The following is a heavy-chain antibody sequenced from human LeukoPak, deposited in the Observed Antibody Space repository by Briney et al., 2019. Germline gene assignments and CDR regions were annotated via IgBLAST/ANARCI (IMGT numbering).Heavy chain of an antibody. Sequence: GGTLRLSCAASGFTFRSYDMSWVRQPPGKGLEWVSSTFQGGGEIHYADSVRGRFTISRDNSRSTLFLQMNSLRGEDTAIYYCATYRQVMLPFESWGQGTLVTVSS. CDR2: TFQGGGEI. J-gene: IGHJ4*02. CDR1: GFTFRSYD. V-gene: IGHV3-23*01. CDR3: ATYRQVMLPFES. D-gene: IGHD5-18*01.